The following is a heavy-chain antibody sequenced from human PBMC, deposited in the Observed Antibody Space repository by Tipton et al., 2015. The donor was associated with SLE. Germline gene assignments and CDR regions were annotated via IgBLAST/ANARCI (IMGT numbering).Heavy chain of an antibody. D-gene: IGHD2-2*01. Sequence: TLSLTCTVSGGSISSYYWSWIRQPPGKGLEWIGYIYYSGSTYYNPSLKSRVTISVDTSKNQFSLKLSSVTAADTAVYYCARHSVVPAEDAFDIWGQGTMVTVSS. CDR3: ARHSVVPAEDAFDI. CDR1: GGSISSYY. V-gene: IGHV4-59*08. CDR2: IYYSGST. J-gene: IGHJ3*02.